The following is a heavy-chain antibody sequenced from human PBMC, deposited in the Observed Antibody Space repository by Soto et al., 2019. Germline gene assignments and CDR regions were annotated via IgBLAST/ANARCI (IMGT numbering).Heavy chain of an antibody. D-gene: IGHD3-10*01. CDR2: VSANGQGI. V-gene: IGHV3-23*01. CDR1: GFTFSSSA. CDR3: AKDRHYPRDYFHY. J-gene: IGHJ4*02. Sequence: EVQRLESGGGLVQPGGSLRLSCAASGFTFSSSAIRWVRQAPGKGPEWVSAVSANGQGIYYADSVRGRFTISRDNSKNTVFLHMDSLSAEDTAVYYCAKDRHYPRDYFHYWGQGTLVTVSS.